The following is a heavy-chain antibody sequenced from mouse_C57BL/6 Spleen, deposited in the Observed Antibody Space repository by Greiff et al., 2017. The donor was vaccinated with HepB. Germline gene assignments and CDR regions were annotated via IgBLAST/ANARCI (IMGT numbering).Heavy chain of an antibody. CDR3: ARYPIIATGAMDY. V-gene: IGHV1-53*01. J-gene: IGHJ4*01. D-gene: IGHD1-2*01. CDR2: INPSNGGT. Sequence: QVQLQQPGTELVKPGASVKLSCKASGYTFTSYWMHWVKQRPGQGLEWIGNINPSNGGTNYNEKFKSKATLTVDKSSSTAYLQLSSLTSEDSAVYYCARYPIIATGAMDYWGQGTSVTVSS. CDR1: GYTFTSYW.